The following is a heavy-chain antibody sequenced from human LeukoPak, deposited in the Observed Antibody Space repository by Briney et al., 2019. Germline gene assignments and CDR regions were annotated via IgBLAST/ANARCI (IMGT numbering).Heavy chain of an antibody. Sequence: PGGSLRLSCAASGFAFSSYAMSWVRQAPRKGLEWVSAISGSGGSTYYADSVKGRFTISRDNSKNTLYLQMNSLRAEDTAVYYCAKFRWGIVPAVQDYWGQGTLVTVSS. J-gene: IGHJ4*02. CDR3: AKFRWGIVPAVQDY. D-gene: IGHD2-2*01. CDR1: GFAFSSYA. V-gene: IGHV3-23*01. CDR2: ISGSGGST.